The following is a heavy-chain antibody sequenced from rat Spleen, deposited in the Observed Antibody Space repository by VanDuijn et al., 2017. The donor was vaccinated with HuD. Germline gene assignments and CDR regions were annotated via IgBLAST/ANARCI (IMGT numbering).Heavy chain of an antibody. V-gene: IGHV5-29*01. D-gene: IGHD1-9*01. J-gene: IGHJ2*01. CDR1: GFTFSNYG. CDR2: INYDGSGT. Sequence: EVQLVESGGGLVRPGRSLKLSCAASGFTFSNYGMAWVRQAPTKGLEWVATINYDGSGTYYRDSVKGRFTISRDNAKSTLYLQMDSLRSEDTATYYCAREGTYYGDYFDYWGQGVMVTVSS. CDR3: AREGTYYGDYFDY.